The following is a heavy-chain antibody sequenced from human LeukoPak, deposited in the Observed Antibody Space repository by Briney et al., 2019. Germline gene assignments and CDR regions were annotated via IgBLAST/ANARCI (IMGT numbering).Heavy chain of an antibody. CDR2: IYPGDSDT. CDR1: GYNPASDW. Sequence: GESLKISCKGSGYNPASDWIGWVRLMPGKGLESMGIIYPGDSDTRYSPPFQGQVTISVDQSISTAYLQWNSLKASDTAMYYCATLCTRISQSCSDLWGQGTLVTVSS. CDR3: ATLCTRISQSCSDL. J-gene: IGHJ5*02. D-gene: IGHD3-10*02. V-gene: IGHV5-51*01.